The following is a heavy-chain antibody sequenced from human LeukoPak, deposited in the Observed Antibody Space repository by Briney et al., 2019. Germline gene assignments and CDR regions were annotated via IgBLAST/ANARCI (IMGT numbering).Heavy chain of an antibody. V-gene: IGHV3-20*04. Sequence: GGSLRLSCAASGFTFDDYGMSWVRQAPGKGLEWVSGINWNGGSTGYADSVKGRFTISRDNAKNTLYLQMNSLRAEDTAVYYCAKDAVIAVAAYFDYWGQGTLVTVSS. D-gene: IGHD6-19*01. J-gene: IGHJ4*02. CDR2: INWNGGST. CDR1: GFTFDDYG. CDR3: AKDAVIAVAAYFDY.